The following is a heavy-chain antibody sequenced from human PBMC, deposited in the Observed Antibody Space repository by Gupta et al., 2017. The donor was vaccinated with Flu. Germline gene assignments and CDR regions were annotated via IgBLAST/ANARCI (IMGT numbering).Heavy chain of an antibody. CDR1: GFPFATYT. CDR3: ARSFAYDRSASYDS. CDR2: ISASSSFI. V-gene: IGHV3-21*01. Sequence: EVQLVESGGGLVKPGGSLRLSCAASGFPFATYTMTWVRQAPGKGLEWVSSISASSSFIFYADSVKGRFTVSRDNAKHSLYLQMDSLRADDTAVYFCARSFAYDRSASYDSWGQGTLVTVSS. J-gene: IGHJ4*02. D-gene: IGHD3-22*01.